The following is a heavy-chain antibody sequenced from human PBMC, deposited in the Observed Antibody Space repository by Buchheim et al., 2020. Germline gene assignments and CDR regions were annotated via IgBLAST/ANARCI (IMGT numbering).Heavy chain of an antibody. CDR3: ARIGNYYDSSGYWRDYFDY. CDR1: GFSLSTSGMR. Sequence: QVTLKESGPALVKHTQTLTLTCTFSGFSLSTSGMRASWIRQPPGKALEWLARIDWDDDKFYSTSLKNRVTISKDTSKNQVVLTMTNMDPVDTATYYCARIGNYYDSSGYWRDYFDYWGQGTL. J-gene: IGHJ4*02. CDR2: IDWDDDK. D-gene: IGHD3-22*01. V-gene: IGHV2-70*04.